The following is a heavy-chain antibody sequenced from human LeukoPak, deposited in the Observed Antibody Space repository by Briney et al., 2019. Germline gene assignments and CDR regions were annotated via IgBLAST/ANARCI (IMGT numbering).Heavy chain of an antibody. CDR1: GFTFSDAW. CDR3: ARDPKSDESMDV. CDR2: IKSKTDGGTT. J-gene: IGHJ6*02. V-gene: IGHV3-15*01. Sequence: GGSLRLSCAASGFTFSDAWMSWVRQAPGKGLEWVGRIKSKTDGGTTDYAAPVKGRFTISRDDSKNTLYLQMNSLKTEDTAVYYCARDPKSDESMDVWGQGTTVTVSS.